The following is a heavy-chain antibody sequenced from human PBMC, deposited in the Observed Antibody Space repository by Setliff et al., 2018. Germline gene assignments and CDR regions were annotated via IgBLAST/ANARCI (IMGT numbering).Heavy chain of an antibody. Sequence: TLSLTCTVSGGSISSGDYYWSWIRQPPGKGLEWIGYIYYSGSTYYNPSLKSRVTISVDTSKNQFSLKLSSVTAADTAVYYCARGKTFFGAFIRAFDIWGQGRMVTVSS. CDR2: IYYSGST. CDR3: ARGKTFFGAFIRAFDI. J-gene: IGHJ3*02. V-gene: IGHV4-30-4*08. D-gene: IGHD3-3*01. CDR1: GGSISSGDYY.